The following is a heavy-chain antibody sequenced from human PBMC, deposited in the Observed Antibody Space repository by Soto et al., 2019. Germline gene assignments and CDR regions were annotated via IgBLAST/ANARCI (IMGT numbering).Heavy chain of an antibody. Sequence: SETLSLTCAVSGGSISSGGYSWSWIRQPPGKGLEWIGYIYHSGSTYYNPSLKSRVTISVDRSKNQFSLKLSSVTTADTAVYYCARAVRLRFLEWFDPWGQGTLITVSS. V-gene: IGHV4-30-2*01. CDR1: GGSISSGGYS. D-gene: IGHD3-3*01. J-gene: IGHJ5*02. CDR3: ARAVRLRFLEWFDP. CDR2: IYHSGST.